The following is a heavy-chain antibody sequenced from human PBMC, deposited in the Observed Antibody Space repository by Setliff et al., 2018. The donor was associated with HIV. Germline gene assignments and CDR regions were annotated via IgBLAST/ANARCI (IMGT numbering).Heavy chain of an antibody. V-gene: IGHV1-24*01. J-gene: IGHJ6*03. CDR1: GNTLTELS. CDR3: ATGPLERPAGAYYMDV. CDR2: FDPADGEA. Sequence: GASVKVSCKVSGNTLTELSMHWVRQTPGKGLEWLGSFDPADGEAVYTEKLQGRVTMTEDTSIDTAYMELSSLRSEDTAVYYCATGPLERPAGAYYMDVWGTGTTVTVSS. D-gene: IGHD1-1*01.